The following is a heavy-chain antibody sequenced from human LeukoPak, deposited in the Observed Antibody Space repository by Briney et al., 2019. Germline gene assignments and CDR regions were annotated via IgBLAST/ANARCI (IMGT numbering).Heavy chain of an antibody. V-gene: IGHV3-7*01. CDR3: RVLRYFDWLYFDY. CDR1: RFTFSSYW. D-gene: IGHD3-9*01. J-gene: IGHJ4*02. Sequence: GGSLRLSCAASRFTFSSYWMIWVRQAPGKGLECVAKIKQDGSEKYYVDSVKGRFTIPRDNAKNSLYLQMNSLRAEDTAVYYCRVLRYFDWLYFDYWGQGTLVTVSS. CDR2: IKQDGSEK.